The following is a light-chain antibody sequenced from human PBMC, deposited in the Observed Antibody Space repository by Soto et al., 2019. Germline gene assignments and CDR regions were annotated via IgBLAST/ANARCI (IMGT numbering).Light chain of an antibody. V-gene: IGKV3-15*01. CDR1: QTISND. CDR3: QQNNKWPPVT. CDR2: GAS. J-gene: IGKJ4*01. Sequence: EVVMTQSPATVSLSPGEGVTLSCRASQTISNDLSWYQQKPGRAPRLLIYGASTRATGVPARFGGGGSGTEFPLTISSLQSEDFAFYYCQQNNKWPPVTFGGGTKVEIK.